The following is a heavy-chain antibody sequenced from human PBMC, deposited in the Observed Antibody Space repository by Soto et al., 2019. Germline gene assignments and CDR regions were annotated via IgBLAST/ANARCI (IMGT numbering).Heavy chain of an antibody. Sequence: QVQLVQSGAEVKKPGSSVKVSCKASGGTFSSYTISWVRQAPGQGLEWMGRIIPILGIANYAQKFQGRVTITADKSTSTAYMELSSLRSAETAVYYAARDYSGYASGAFDIWGQGTMVTVSS. J-gene: IGHJ3*02. D-gene: IGHD5-12*01. CDR2: IIPILGIA. V-gene: IGHV1-69*02. CDR1: GGTFSSYT. CDR3: ARDYSGYASGAFDI.